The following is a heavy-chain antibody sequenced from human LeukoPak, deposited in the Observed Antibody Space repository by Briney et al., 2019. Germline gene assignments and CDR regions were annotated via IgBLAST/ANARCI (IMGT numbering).Heavy chain of an antibody. Sequence: PGRSLRLSCAASGFTFSSYAMHWVRQTPGKGLEWVAVISYDGSNKYYADSVKGRFTISRDNSKNTLYLQMNSLRTEDTAVYYCARDSNTKHYYDSSGYLNYYFDYWGQGTLVTVSS. D-gene: IGHD3-22*01. CDR2: ISYDGSNK. CDR1: GFTFSSYA. CDR3: ARDSNTKHYYDSSGYLNYYFDY. J-gene: IGHJ4*02. V-gene: IGHV3-30*04.